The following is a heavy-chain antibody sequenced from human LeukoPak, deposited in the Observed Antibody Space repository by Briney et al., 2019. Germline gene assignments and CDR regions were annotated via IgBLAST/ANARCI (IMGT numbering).Heavy chain of an antibody. J-gene: IGHJ3*02. Sequence: ASVKVSCKASGYTFTGYYMHWVRQAPGQGLEWMGLINPNSGGTNYAQKFQGRVTMTRDTSISTAYMELSRLRSDDTAVYYCARGHAPVKYSSSSDAFDIWGQGTMVTVSS. V-gene: IGHV1-2*02. CDR1: GYTFTGYY. CDR3: ARGHAPVKYSSSSDAFDI. CDR2: INPNSGGT. D-gene: IGHD6-6*01.